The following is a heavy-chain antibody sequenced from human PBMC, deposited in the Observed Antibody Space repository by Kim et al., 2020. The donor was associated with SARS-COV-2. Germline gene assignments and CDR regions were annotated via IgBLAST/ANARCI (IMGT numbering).Heavy chain of an antibody. CDR3: ARVRSSSLAAAAGGGMDV. CDR1: GFTFSSYA. J-gene: IGHJ6*02. V-gene: IGHV3-30*04. CDR2: ISYDGSNK. Sequence: GGSLRLSCAASGFTFSSYAMHWVRQAPGKGLEWVAVISYDGSNKYYADSVKGRFTISRDNSKNTLYLQMNSLRAEDTAVYYCARVRSSSLAAAAGGGMDVWGQGTTVTVSS. D-gene: IGHD6-13*01.